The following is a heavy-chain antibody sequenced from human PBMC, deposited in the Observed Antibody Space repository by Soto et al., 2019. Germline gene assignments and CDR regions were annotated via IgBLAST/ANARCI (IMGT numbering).Heavy chain of an antibody. CDR2: IIGTDPYM. V-gene: IGHV3-11*06. CDR3: ARGSSVRGMNV. CDR1: GFIFNDYY. Sequence: QVQLVESGGGLVKPGGSLRLSCAASGFIFNDYYMSWVRQAPGKGLEWVSYIIGTDPYMKYADAVRGRFTISRDNAKNSLYLQMNSLRDDDTAVYYCARGSSVRGMNVWGQGTTVTVSS. D-gene: IGHD6-13*01. J-gene: IGHJ6*02.